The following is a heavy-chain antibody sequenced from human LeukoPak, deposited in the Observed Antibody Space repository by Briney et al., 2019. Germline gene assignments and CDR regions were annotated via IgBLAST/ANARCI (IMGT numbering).Heavy chain of an antibody. J-gene: IGHJ4*02. CDR1: GFSFIDYD. Sequence: GGSLRLSCAASGFSFIDYDMHWVRQVIGKGLEWVSAIGIRGDTHYSGSVKGRFTISRENAESSLYLQMYSLRAEDTAVYYRARGGIQVSGIDEFDYWGQGTLVTVSS. CDR3: ARGGIQVSGIDEFDY. D-gene: IGHD6-19*01. CDR2: IGIRGDT. V-gene: IGHV3-13*01.